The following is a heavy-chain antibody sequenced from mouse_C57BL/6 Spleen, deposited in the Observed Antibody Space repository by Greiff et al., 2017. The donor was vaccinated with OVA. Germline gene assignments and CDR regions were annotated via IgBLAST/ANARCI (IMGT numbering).Heavy chain of an antibody. D-gene: IGHD1-1*01. CDR3: ARECYTSRAY. CDR2: ISYDGSN. V-gene: IGHV3-6*01. Sequence: DVQLQESGPGLVKPSQSLSLTCSVTGYSITSGYYWNWIRQFPGNKLEWMGYISYDGSNNYNPSLKNRISITRDTSKNQFFLRLSSVTTEDTATYIFARECYTSRAYWGQGTLVTVS. J-gene: IGHJ3*01. CDR1: GYSITSGYY.